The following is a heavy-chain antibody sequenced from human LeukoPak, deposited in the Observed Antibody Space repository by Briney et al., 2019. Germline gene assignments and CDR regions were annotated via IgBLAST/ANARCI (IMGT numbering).Heavy chain of an antibody. Sequence: GGSLRLSCAASGFTFSSYSMNWVRQAPGKGLEWVSYISSSSSTIYYADSVKGRSTISRDNAKNSLYLQLNSLRAEDTAVYYCARVRYSSSVLYYMDVWGKGTTVTVSS. D-gene: IGHD6-6*01. CDR3: ARVRYSSSVLYYMDV. V-gene: IGHV3-48*01. CDR2: ISSSSSTI. CDR1: GFTFSSYS. J-gene: IGHJ6*03.